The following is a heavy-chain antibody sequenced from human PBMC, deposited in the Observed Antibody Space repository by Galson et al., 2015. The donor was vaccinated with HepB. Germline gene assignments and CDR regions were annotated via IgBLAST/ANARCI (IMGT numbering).Heavy chain of an antibody. CDR1: GFTFTSSA. Sequence: SVKVSCKASGFTFTSSAMQWVRQARGQRLEWIGWIVVGSGNTNYAQKFQERVTITRDMSTSTAYMELSSLRSEDTAVYYCAAGRYYYDSSGSYYYYGMDVWGQGTTVTVSS. CDR2: IVVGSGNT. D-gene: IGHD3-22*01. CDR3: AAGRYYYDSSGSYYYYGMDV. J-gene: IGHJ6*02. V-gene: IGHV1-58*02.